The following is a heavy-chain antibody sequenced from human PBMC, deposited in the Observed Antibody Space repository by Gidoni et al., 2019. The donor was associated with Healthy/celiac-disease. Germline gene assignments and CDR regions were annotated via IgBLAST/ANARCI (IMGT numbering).Heavy chain of an antibody. D-gene: IGHD5-12*01. Sequence: QVQLVESGGGVVQPGRSLRLSCAASGFTFSSYAMHWVRQAPGKGLEWVAVISYDGSNKYYADSVKGRFTISRDNSKNTLYLQMNSLRAEDTAVYYCARGGYSGYDPFDYWGQGTLVTVSS. CDR2: ISYDGSNK. V-gene: IGHV3-30-3*01. CDR1: GFTFSSYA. J-gene: IGHJ4*02. CDR3: ARGGYSGYDPFDY.